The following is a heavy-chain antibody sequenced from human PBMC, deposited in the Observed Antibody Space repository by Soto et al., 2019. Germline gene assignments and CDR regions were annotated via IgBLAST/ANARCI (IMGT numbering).Heavy chain of an antibody. CDR1: GFTASSTY. V-gene: IGHV3-66*01. CDR3: AKGGRQWLVTSDFNY. CDR2: IYSGGST. Sequence: PGGSLRLSCAASGFTASSTYMSWVRQAPGQGLEWVSVIYSGGSTYYADSVKGRFTISRDSSKNTVSLEMTSLRAEDTAVYYFAKGGRQWLVTSDFNYWGQGALVTVSS. D-gene: IGHD6-19*01. J-gene: IGHJ4*02.